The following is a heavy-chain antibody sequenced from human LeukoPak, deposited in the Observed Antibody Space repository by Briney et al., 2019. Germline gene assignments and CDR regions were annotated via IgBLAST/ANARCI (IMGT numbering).Heavy chain of an antibody. D-gene: IGHD3-22*01. CDR2: ISHAGSNE. CDR3: TRGDSSGYYYAPPDY. Sequence: GRSLRLSCAASGFTFSSYAMHWVRQAPGKGLEWVAVISHAGSNEYYADSVKGRFTISRDNSKNTLYLQINSLRAEYTAVYYCTRGDSSGYYYAPPDYWGQGTLVTVSS. J-gene: IGHJ4*02. V-gene: IGHV3-30*04. CDR1: GFTFSSYA.